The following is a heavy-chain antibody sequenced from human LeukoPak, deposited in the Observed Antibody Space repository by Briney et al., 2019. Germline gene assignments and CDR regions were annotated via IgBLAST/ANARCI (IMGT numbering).Heavy chain of an antibody. V-gene: IGHV4-30-2*01. CDR1: GGSISSGAYS. D-gene: IGHD3-22*01. J-gene: IGHJ4*02. CDR3: ARESHYDSSGYNYFDN. CDR2: IYYGGYS. Sequence: SSQTLSLTCAVSGGSISSGAYSWNWIRQPPGKGLEWIGYIYYGGYSYYNPSLQSRVTMSVERSTNKFSLKLSSVTAADTAVYYCARESHYDSSGYNYFDNWGQGTLVTVSS.